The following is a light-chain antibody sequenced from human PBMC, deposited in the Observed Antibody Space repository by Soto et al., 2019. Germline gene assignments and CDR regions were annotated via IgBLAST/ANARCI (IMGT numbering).Light chain of an antibody. CDR3: QVWDSTSDHVV. CDR2: YDS. CDR1: NIGSKS. J-gene: IGLJ2*01. Sequence: SYELTQPPSVSVAPGKTARITCGGNNIGSKSVHWYQQKPSQAPVLVIYYDSDRPSGIPERFSGSNSGNTATLTISRVEAGDEADYCCQVWDSTSDHVVFGGGTKLTVL. V-gene: IGLV3-21*01.